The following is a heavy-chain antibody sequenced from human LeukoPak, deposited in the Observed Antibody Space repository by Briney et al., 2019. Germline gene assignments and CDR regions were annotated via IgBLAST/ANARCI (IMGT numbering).Heavy chain of an antibody. CDR3: VRQISRYCSGGTCYSGWEFYFDS. CDR1: GFTLSTYE. D-gene: IGHD2-15*01. J-gene: IGHJ4*02. Sequence: GGSLRLSYAASGFTLSTYEMNWVRQAPGKGLEWVSYISGGGSSIHYADSVKGRFTISRDNAKNSLYLQMNSLRAEDTAVYHCVRQISRYCSGGTCYSGWEFYFDSWGQGTPVTVSS. V-gene: IGHV3-48*03. CDR2: ISGGGSSI.